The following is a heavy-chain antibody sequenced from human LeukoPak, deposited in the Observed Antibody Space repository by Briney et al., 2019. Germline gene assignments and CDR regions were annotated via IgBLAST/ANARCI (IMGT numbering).Heavy chain of an antibody. V-gene: IGHV3-66*01. Sequence: GGSLRLSCAASGFTVSSNYMGWVRQAPGKGLEWVSVIYSGGSTYYADSVKGRFTISRDNSKNTLYLQMNSLRAEDTAVYYCARDTRSSGWNIYFDYWGQGTLVTVSS. CDR2: IYSGGST. J-gene: IGHJ4*02. D-gene: IGHD6-19*01. CDR1: GFTVSSNY. CDR3: ARDTRSSGWNIYFDY.